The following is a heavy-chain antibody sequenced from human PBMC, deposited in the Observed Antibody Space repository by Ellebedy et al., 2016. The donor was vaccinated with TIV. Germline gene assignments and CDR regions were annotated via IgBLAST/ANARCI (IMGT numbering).Heavy chain of an antibody. J-gene: IGHJ4*02. CDR2: IKQDGSEK. V-gene: IGHV3-7*03. CDR3: ARSQGAVY. Sequence: GESLKISCAASGFTFSGHWMSWVRQAPGKGLEWVANIKQDGSEKYYVDSMKGRFTISRDNAKNSLYLQMNSLRAEDTAVYYCARSQGAVYWGQGTLVTVSS. CDR1: GFTFSGHW.